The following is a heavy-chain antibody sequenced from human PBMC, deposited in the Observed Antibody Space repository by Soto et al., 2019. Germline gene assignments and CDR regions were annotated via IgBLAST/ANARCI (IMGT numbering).Heavy chain of an antibody. CDR2: IDPSDSQT. Sequence: GESLKISCKGSGYSFAGYWITWVRQKPGKGLEWMGRIDPSDSQTYYSPSFRGHVTISVTKSITTVFLQWRSLRASDTAMYYCARQIYDSDTGPNFQYYFDSWGQGTPVTVSS. CDR3: ARQIYDSDTGPNFQYYFDS. CDR1: GYSFAGYW. D-gene: IGHD3-22*01. V-gene: IGHV5-10-1*01. J-gene: IGHJ4*02.